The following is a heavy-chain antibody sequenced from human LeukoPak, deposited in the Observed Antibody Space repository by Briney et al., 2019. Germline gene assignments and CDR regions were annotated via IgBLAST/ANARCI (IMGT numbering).Heavy chain of an antibody. V-gene: IGHV5-51*01. Sequence: GESLKISCKGSGYSFTSYWIGWVRQMPGKGLEWMGIIYPGDSDTRYSPSFQGQVTISADKSISTAYLQWSSLKASDTAMYYCARLGTDLDYYYYYMDVWGKGTTVTVSS. CDR2: IYPGDSDT. J-gene: IGHJ6*03. CDR1: GYSFTSYW. D-gene: IGHD1-1*01. CDR3: ARLGTDLDYYYYYMDV.